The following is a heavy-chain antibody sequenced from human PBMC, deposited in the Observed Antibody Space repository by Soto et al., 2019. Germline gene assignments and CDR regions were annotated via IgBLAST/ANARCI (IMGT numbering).Heavy chain of an antibody. CDR3: ARPSNDYGDYADAFDI. CDR1: GYSFTSYC. J-gene: IGHJ3*02. D-gene: IGHD4-17*01. Sequence: GESLKISCKGSGYSFTSYCIGRVRQMPGKGLEWMGIIYPGDSDTRYSPSFQGQVTISADKSISTAYLQWSSLKASDTAMYYCARPSNDYGDYADAFDIWGQGTMVTVSS. CDR2: IYPGDSDT. V-gene: IGHV5-51*01.